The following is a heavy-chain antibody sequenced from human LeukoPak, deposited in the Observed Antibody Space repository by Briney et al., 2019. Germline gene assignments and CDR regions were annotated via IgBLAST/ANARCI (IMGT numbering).Heavy chain of an antibody. CDR1: GFTFSSYA. CDR3: ARDYPGSPSSDAFDI. V-gene: IGHV3-21*01. Sequence: GGSLRLSCAASGFTFSSYAMSWVRQAPGKGLEWVSSISSSSSYIYYADSVKGRFTISRDNAKNSLYLQMNSLRAEDTAVYYCARDYPGSPSSDAFDIWGQGTMVTVSS. J-gene: IGHJ3*02. CDR2: ISSSSSYI. D-gene: IGHD3-16*02.